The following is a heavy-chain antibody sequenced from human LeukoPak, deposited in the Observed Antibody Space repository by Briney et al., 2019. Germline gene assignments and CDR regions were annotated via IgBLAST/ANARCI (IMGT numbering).Heavy chain of an antibody. D-gene: IGHD3-10*01. CDR3: ATCGYYYGSGSCRHDC. J-gene: IGHJ4*02. Sequence: ASVKVSCKASGYTFTSYAMHWVRQAPGPRLEWMGCINAGNGNTKYSQKFQGRVTITRDTSASTAYMELSSLRSDDTAIYYCATCGYYYGSGSCRHDCWGQGTLVSVS. V-gene: IGHV1-3*01. CDR1: GYTFTSYA. CDR2: INAGNGNT.